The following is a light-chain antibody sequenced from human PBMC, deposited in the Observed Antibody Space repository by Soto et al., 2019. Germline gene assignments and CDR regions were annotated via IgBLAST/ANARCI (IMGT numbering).Light chain of an antibody. Sequence: QSALTQPASVSGSPGQSIAISCTGSSSDIGAYNYVSWYQHHPGKAPKLIIYDVTSRPSGVSSRFSGAKSGNAASLIISGLQPEDEDDDFCASYTDYNPLGIFGGGTKLTVL. V-gene: IGLV2-14*01. J-gene: IGLJ2*01. CDR3: ASYTDYNPLGI. CDR1: SSDIGAYNY. CDR2: DVT.